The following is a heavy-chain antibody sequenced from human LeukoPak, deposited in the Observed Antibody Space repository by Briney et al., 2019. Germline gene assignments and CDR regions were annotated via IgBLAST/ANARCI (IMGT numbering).Heavy chain of an antibody. Sequence: PSQTLSLTCTVSGDSISSGGHYWSWIRQHPGKGLEWIGYIYYTATTYYNPSLKSRVTISLDTSKKQFSLKLRSVTAADTAVYYCVRTVSGYHLDYWGQGTLVTVSS. CDR3: VRTVSGYHLDY. CDR1: GDSISSGGHY. D-gene: IGHD3-9*01. V-gene: IGHV4-31*03. J-gene: IGHJ4*02. CDR2: IYYTATT.